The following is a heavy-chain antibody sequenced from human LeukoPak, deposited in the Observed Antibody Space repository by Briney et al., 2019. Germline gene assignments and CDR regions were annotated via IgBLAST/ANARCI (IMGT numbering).Heavy chain of an antibody. Sequence: SETLSLTCTVSGGSISSYYWSWIRQPPGKGLEWIGYIYYSGSTNYNPSLKSRVTISADTSKNQFSLKLSSVTAADTAVYYCARISRDGYNYYFDYWGQGTLVTVSS. V-gene: IGHV4-59*01. CDR2: IYYSGST. J-gene: IGHJ4*02. D-gene: IGHD5-24*01. CDR3: ARISRDGYNYYFDY. CDR1: GGSISSYY.